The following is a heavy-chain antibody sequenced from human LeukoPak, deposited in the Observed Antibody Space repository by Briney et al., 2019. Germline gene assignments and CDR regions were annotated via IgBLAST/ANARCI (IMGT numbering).Heavy chain of an antibody. Sequence: ASVKVSCKASGYTFTSYYMHWVRQAPGQGLEWMGIINPSGGSTSYAQNFQGTFTMTTDTSTTTAYMELRSLRSDDTAVYYCARNTGNWDLDYWGQGTLVTVSS. CDR3: ARNTGNWDLDY. D-gene: IGHD1-1*01. CDR2: INPSGGST. CDR1: GYTFTSYY. V-gene: IGHV1-46*01. J-gene: IGHJ4*02.